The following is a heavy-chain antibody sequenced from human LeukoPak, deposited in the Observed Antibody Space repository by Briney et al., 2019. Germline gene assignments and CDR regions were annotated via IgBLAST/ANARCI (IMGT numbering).Heavy chain of an antibody. V-gene: IGHV3-23*01. J-gene: IGHJ3*01. Sequence: PGGSLRLSCAASGFTFSSYAMSWVRQAPGKGLEWVSAISGSGGSTYYADSVKGRFTISRDNSKNTLYLQMNSLRPEDTALYYCAKDFDYGDYVPFDVWGQGTVVSVSS. CDR2: ISGSGGST. CDR1: GFTFSSYA. CDR3: AKDFDYGDYVPFDV. D-gene: IGHD4-17*01.